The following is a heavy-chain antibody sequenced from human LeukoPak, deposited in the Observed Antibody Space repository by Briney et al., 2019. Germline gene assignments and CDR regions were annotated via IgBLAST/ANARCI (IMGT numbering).Heavy chain of an antibody. CDR1: GFTFSDYY. CDR2: ISSSGSTI. D-gene: IGHD4-17*01. CDR3: ARVPTVTSTHDAFDI. V-gene: IGHV3-11*01. J-gene: IGHJ3*02. Sequence: GGSLRLSCAASGFTFSDYYMSWIRQAPGKGLEWVSYISSSGSTIYYADSVKGRFTISRDNAKNSPYLQMNSLRAEDTAVYYCARVPTVTSTHDAFDIWGQGTMVTVSS.